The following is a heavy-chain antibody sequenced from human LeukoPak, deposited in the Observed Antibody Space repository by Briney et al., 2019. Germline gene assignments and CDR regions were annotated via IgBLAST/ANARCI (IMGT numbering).Heavy chain of an antibody. D-gene: IGHD3-10*01. J-gene: IGHJ6*03. CDR3: AKDVRAGVYYYYYYMDV. CDR1: GFTFSNYW. Sequence: GGSLRLSCAASGFTFSNYWMHWVRQDPGKGLVWVSYINPDGSNTNYADSVKGRFTISRDNSKSTLYLQINSLRAEDTAVYYCAKDVRAGVYYYYYYMDVWGKGTTVTVSS. CDR2: INPDGSNT. V-gene: IGHV3-74*01.